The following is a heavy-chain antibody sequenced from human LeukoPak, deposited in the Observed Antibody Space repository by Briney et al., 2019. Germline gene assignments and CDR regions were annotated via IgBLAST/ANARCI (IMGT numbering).Heavy chain of an antibody. J-gene: IGHJ4*02. D-gene: IGHD1-1*01. CDR2: VELSGRT. V-gene: IGHV4-4*02. CDR3: ARGEDWKSTTFDY. Sequence: PSGTLSLTCGVSGGSISSTNWWTWVRQPPGEGLEWIGEVELSGRTNYNPSLESRVTISVDMSANHISLKLTSVTAADTAVYYCARGEDWKSTTFDYWGQGTLVTVSS. CDR1: GGSISSTNW.